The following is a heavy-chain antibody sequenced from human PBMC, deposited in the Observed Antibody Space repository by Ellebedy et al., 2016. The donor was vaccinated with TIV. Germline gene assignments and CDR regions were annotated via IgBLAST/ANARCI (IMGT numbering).Heavy chain of an antibody. CDR1: GFTFDDYA. D-gene: IGHD6-19*01. CDR3: AKDPTPYSSGWRYNWFDP. V-gene: IGHV3-9*01. J-gene: IGHJ5*02. CDR2: ISWNSGSI. Sequence: SLKISXAASGFTFDDYAMHWVRQAPGKGLEWVSGISWNSGSIGYADSVKGRFTISRDNAKNSLYLQMNSLRAEDTALYYCAKDPTPYSSGWRYNWFDPWGQGTLVTVSS.